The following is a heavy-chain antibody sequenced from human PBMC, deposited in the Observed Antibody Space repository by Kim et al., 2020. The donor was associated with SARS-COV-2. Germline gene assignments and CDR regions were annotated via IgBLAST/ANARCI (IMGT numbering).Heavy chain of an antibody. CDR3: ARVYSSGWYGMDV. D-gene: IGHD6-19*01. V-gene: IGHV1-3*04. CDR2: INTGPGNT. CDR1: GYTFTNYA. J-gene: IGHJ6*02. Sequence: ASVKVSCKASGYTFTNYAMHWVRQAPGQGLEWMGWINTGPGNTKCSQKFQGRVTITRDTSATTAYMELSSLRSEDTAVYFCARVYSSGWYGMDVWGQGTTVTVSS.